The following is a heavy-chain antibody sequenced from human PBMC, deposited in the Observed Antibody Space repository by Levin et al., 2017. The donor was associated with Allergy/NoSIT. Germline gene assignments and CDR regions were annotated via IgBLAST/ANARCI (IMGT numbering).Heavy chain of an antibody. D-gene: IGHD3-3*01. V-gene: IGHV4-34*01. Sequence: SETLSLTCAVYGGSFSGYYWSWIRQPPGKGLEWIGEINHSGSTNYNPSLKSRVTISVDTSKNQFSLKLSSVTAADTAVYYCARGRTYYDFWSGSAPDYWGQGTLVTVSS. CDR1: GGSFSGYY. CDR3: ARGRTYYDFWSGSAPDY. CDR2: INHSGST. J-gene: IGHJ4*02.